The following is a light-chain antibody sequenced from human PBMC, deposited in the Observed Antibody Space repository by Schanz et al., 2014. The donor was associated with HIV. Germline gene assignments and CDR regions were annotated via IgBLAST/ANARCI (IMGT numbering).Light chain of an antibody. Sequence: QPVLTQSPSASASLGASVKLTCTLSSGHSSYAIAWHQQQPEKGPRYLMKLNSDGSHSKGDGIPDRFSGSSSGAERYLTISNLQSEDEAHYYCEAWDRNTRVFGGGTKLTVL. CDR2: LNSDGSH. CDR3: EAWDRNTRV. V-gene: IGLV4-69*01. CDR1: SGHSSYA. J-gene: IGLJ3*02.